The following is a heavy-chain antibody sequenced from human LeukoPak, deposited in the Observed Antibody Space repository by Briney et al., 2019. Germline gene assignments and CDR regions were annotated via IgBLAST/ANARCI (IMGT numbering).Heavy chain of an antibody. CDR3: ARCPATGGAYNWFDP. CDR1: GYSISSGYY. Sequence: SETLSLTCAVSGYSISSGYYWGWIRQPPGKGLEWIGSIYHSGSTYYNPSLKSRVTISVGTSKNQFSLKLSSVTAADTAVYYCARCPATGGAYNWFDPWGQGTLVTVSS. D-gene: IGHD3-10*01. CDR2: IYHSGST. J-gene: IGHJ5*02. V-gene: IGHV4-38-2*01.